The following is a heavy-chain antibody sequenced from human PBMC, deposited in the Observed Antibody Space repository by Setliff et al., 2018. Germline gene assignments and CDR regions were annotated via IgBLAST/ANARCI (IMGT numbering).Heavy chain of an antibody. J-gene: IGHJ4*02. CDR2: INHSGST. Sequence: GSLRLSCAACGFTFSSYDMHWVRQPPGKGLEWIGEINHSGSTNYNPSLKSRVTISVDTSKNQFSLKLSSVTAADTALYYCTVYNTGSSKDHYWGQGTPVTVSS. CDR3: TVYNTGSSKDHY. V-gene: IGHV4-34*08. CDR1: GFTFSSYD. D-gene: IGHD2-8*02.